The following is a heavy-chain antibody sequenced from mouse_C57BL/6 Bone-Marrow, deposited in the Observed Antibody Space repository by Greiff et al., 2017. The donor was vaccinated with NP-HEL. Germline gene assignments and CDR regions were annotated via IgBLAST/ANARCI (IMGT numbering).Heavy chain of an antibody. J-gene: IGHJ4*01. V-gene: IGHV1-26*01. D-gene: IGHD1-1*01. CDR3: ARGTITTVKGDY. CDR2: INPNNGGT. Sequence: VQLKQSGPELVKPGASVKISCKASGYTFTDYYMNWVKQSHGKSLEWIGDINPNNGGTSYNQKFKGKATLTVDKSSSTAYMELRSLTSEDSAVYYCARGTITTVKGDYWGQGTSVTVSS. CDR1: GYTFTDYY.